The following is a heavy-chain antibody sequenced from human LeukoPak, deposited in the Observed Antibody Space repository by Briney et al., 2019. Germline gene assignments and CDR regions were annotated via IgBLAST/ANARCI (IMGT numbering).Heavy chain of an antibody. V-gene: IGHV1-69*05. CDR1: GGTFSSYA. CDR2: IIPIFGTA. Sequence: SVKVSCKASGGTFSSYAISWVRQAPGQGLEWMGGIIPIFGTANYAQKFQGRVTITTDESTSTAYMELSSLRSEDTAVYYCARDFDRHWLGTGVSAVDIWGQGTMVTVSS. J-gene: IGHJ3*02. D-gene: IGHD3-9*01. CDR3: ARDFDRHWLGTGVSAVDI.